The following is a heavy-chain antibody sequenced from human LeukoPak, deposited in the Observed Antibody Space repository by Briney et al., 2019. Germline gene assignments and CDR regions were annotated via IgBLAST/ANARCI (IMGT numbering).Heavy chain of an antibody. CDR2: IYYSGST. CDR3: ARGSPRAFGY. V-gene: IGHV4-39*07. CDR1: GGSISSSSYY. J-gene: IGHJ4*02. Sequence: NSSETLSLTCTVSGGSISSSSYYWGWIRQPPGKGLEWIGSIYYSGSTYYNPSLKSRVTISVDTSKNQFSLKLSSVTAADTAVYYCARGSPRAFGYWGQGTLVTVSS.